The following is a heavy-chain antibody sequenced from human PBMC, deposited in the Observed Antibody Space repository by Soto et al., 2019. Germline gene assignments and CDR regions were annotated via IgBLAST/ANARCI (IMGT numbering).Heavy chain of an antibody. J-gene: IGHJ4*02. CDR1: GFTFSSYS. V-gene: IGHV3-21*01. D-gene: IGHD2-21*01. CDR3: ARLWNILQGGLDH. Sequence: GGSLRLSCAASGFTFSSYSMNWVRQAPGKGLEWVSSISSSSSYIYYADSVKGRFTISRDNAKNSLYLQMNNLRAEDTAVYYCARLWNILQGGLDHWGQGTLVTVSS. CDR2: ISSSSSYI.